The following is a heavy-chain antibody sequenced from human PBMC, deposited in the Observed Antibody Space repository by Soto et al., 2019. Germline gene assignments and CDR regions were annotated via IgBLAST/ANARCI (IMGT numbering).Heavy chain of an antibody. J-gene: IGHJ4*02. V-gene: IGHV3-23*01. Sequence: EVQLLESGEALVQPGGSLRLSCAASGFTYNIYAMRWVRQAPGKGLEWVSGISAGVIDKYYADSVKGRFTVSRDDSKNTLYLQMNSLRADDTAVYYCAKQCSSSTWYPCDHWGRVTLVTVSS. CDR2: ISAGVIDK. D-gene: IGHD6-13*01. CDR1: GFTYNIYA. CDR3: AKQCSSSTWYPCDH.